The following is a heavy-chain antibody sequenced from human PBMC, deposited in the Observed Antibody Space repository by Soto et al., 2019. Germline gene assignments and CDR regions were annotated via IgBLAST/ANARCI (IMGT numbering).Heavy chain of an antibody. CDR2: IYYSGST. V-gene: IGHV4-30-4*01. CDR3: ARDLSSGSHYFDY. CDR1: GGPISSGDYY. Sequence: SETLSLTCTVSGGPISSGDYYWSWIRQPPGKGLEWIGYIYYSGSTYYNPSLKSRVTISVDTSKNQFSLKLSSVTAADTAVYYCARDLSSGSHYFDYWGQGTLVTVSS. J-gene: IGHJ4*02. D-gene: IGHD6-19*01.